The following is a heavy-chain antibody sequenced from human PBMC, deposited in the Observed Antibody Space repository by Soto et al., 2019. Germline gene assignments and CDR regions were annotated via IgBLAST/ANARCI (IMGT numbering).Heavy chain of an antibody. CDR2: IKSKTDGGTT. V-gene: IGHV3-15*01. CDR3: TTAARPGGQYYFDY. D-gene: IGHD3-10*01. J-gene: IGHJ4*02. Sequence: GGSLRLSCAASGFTFSNAWMSWVRQAPGKGLEWVGRIKSKTDGGTTDYAAPVKGRFTISRDDSKNTLYLQMNSLKTEDTAVYYCTTAARPGGQYYFDYWGQGTLVTVSS. CDR1: GFTFSNAW.